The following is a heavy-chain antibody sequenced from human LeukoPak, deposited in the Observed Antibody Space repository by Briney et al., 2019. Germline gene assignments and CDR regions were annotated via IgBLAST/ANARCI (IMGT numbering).Heavy chain of an antibody. CDR3: ARAITSSGYGYYFDY. J-gene: IGHJ4*02. CDR1: GFTFSSYA. V-gene: IGHV3-30*04. Sequence: GGSLRLSCAASGFTFSSYAMHWVRQAPGKGLEWVAVISSDGSNKYYADSVKGRFTISRDNSKNTLYLQMNSLRAEDTAVYYCARAITSSGYGYYFDYWGQGTLVTVSS. CDR2: ISSDGSNK. D-gene: IGHD5-12*01.